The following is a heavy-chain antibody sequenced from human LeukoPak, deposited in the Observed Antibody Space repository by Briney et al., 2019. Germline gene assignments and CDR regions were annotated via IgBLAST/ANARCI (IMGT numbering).Heavy chain of an antibody. Sequence: PGGSLRLSCAASGFTVSNYYMTWIRQAPGKGLDWVSYISFSGSTIYYADSVKGRFTISRDNAKNSLYLQMNSLRAEDTAVYYCARVDTAMVFDYWGQGTLVTVSS. V-gene: IGHV3-11*04. CDR1: GFTVSNYY. CDR3: ARVDTAMVFDY. J-gene: IGHJ4*02. CDR2: ISFSGSTI. D-gene: IGHD5-18*01.